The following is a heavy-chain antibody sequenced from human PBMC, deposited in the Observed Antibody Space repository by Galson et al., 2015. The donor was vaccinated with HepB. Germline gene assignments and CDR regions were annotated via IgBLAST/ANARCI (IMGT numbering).Heavy chain of an antibody. D-gene: IGHD3-10*02. J-gene: IGHJ4*02. CDR2: IYYSGST. Sequence: ETLSLTCTVSGYSISSGYYWGWIRQPPGKGLEWIGYIYYSGSTNYNPSLKSRVTISVDTSKNQFSLKLSSVTAAGTAVYYCARSRFGELLYWGQGTLVTVSS. CDR3: ARSRFGELLY. V-gene: IGHV4-61*01. CDR1: GYSISSGYY.